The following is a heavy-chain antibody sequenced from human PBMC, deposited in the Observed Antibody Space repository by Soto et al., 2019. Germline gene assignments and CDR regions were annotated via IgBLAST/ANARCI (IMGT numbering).Heavy chain of an antibody. Sequence: QVQLQESGPGLVKPSETLSLTCTVSGGSVSSGSYYWSWIRQPPGKGLEWIGYIYYSGSTNYNPSRKSRVTISVDTSKNQFSLKLSSVTAADTAVYYCARERDGIFDYWGQGTLVTVSS. CDR2: IYYSGST. V-gene: IGHV4-61*01. CDR3: ARERDGIFDY. J-gene: IGHJ4*02. CDR1: GGSVSSGSYY.